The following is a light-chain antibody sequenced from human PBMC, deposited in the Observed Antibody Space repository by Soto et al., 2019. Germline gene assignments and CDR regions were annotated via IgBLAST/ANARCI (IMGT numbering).Light chain of an antibody. V-gene: IGLV4-69*01. J-gene: IGLJ2*01. Sequence: QPVLTQSPSASASLGASVKLTCTLSSGHSTYTIAWHQQHPGKGPRYLMRLKNDGSHTKGDGIPDRFSGSSFGAERYLTISSLQSEDEADYYCQTWDTGIQVFGAGTKLTVL. CDR2: LKNDGSH. CDR3: QTWDTGIQV. CDR1: SGHSTYT.